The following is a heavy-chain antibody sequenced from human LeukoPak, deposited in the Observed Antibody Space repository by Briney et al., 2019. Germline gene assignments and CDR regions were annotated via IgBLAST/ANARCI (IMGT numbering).Heavy chain of an antibody. D-gene: IGHD3-16*01. J-gene: IGHJ6*04. CDR1: GYTFINHD. V-gene: IGHV1-18*01. CDR3: ARDSRPSYGMDV. Sequence: GASVKVSCKASGYTFINHDISWVRQAPGQGLEWMGWISGYNGNTNYVQKFRGRVTMTTDTSTTTAYMELRSLRSDDTAVYYCARDSRPSYGMDVWGKGTTVTVSS. CDR2: ISGYNGNT.